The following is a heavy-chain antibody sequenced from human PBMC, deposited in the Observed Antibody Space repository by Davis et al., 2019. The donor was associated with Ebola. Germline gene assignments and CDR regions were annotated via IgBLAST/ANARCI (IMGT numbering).Heavy chain of an antibody. CDR2: IKSKTDGGTT. D-gene: IGHD4-11*01. CDR3: TTDGTVTSSEDAFDL. J-gene: IGHJ3*01. Sequence: GGSLRLSCAASGFTFDNAWMSWVRQAPGKGLEWVGRIKSKTDGGTTDYAAPVKGRFTISRDDSKNTLYLQMNSLKIEDTAVYYCTTDGTVTSSEDAFDLWGQGTTVIVSS. V-gene: IGHV3-15*01. CDR1: GFTFDNAW.